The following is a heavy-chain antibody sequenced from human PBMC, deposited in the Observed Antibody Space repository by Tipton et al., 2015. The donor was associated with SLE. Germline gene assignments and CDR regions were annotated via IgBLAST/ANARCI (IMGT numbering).Heavy chain of an antibody. CDR2: IDYSGST. V-gene: IGHV4-59*01. CDR1: GASISDYY. J-gene: IGHJ6*02. Sequence: TLSLTCTVSGASISDYYWTWIRQFPGKGLEWIGYIDYSGSTNYNPPLKSRLTISGDTSKNQFSLKLSSVTAADTAVYYCASMIVVIPVEARRDGMDVWGQGTTVTVSS. D-gene: IGHD2-2*01. CDR3: ASMIVVIPVEARRDGMDV.